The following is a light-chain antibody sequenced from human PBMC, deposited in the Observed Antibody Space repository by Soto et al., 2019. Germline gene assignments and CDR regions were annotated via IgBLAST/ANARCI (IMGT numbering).Light chain of an antibody. CDR1: SSDVGAYNY. Sequence: QSALIQPPSASGSPGQSVTISCTGTSSDVGAYNYVSWYQQHPGKAPKLMIYEVSYRPSGVPDRFSGSKSGNTASLTVSGLQAEDEADYYCSSYAGSSTVFGTGTKVTVL. V-gene: IGLV2-8*01. CDR2: EVS. CDR3: SSYAGSSTV. J-gene: IGLJ1*01.